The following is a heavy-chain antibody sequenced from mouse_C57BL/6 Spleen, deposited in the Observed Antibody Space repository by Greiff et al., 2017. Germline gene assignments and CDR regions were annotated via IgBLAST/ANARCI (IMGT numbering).Heavy chain of an antibody. CDR2: IDPETGGT. D-gene: IGHD1-1*01. J-gene: IGHJ3*01. Sequence: VQRVESGAELVRPGASVMLSCKASGYTFTDYEMHWVKQTPVHGLEWIGAIDPETGGTAYNQKFKGKAILTADKSSSTAYMELRSLTSEDSAVYYCTRCPTTVEAWFAYWGQGTLVTVSA. V-gene: IGHV1-15*01. CDR1: GYTFTDYE. CDR3: TRCPTTVEAWFAY.